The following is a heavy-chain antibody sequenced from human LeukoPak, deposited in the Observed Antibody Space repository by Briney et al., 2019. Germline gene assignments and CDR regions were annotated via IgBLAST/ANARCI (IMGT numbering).Heavy chain of an antibody. Sequence: GGSLRLSCAASGFTFSSYAMSWVRQAPGRGLEWVSAISGSDGRTWYADSVKGRFTISRDNSKNTLYLQMNSLRAEDTAVYYCAKGGGDYPYWYFDLWGRGTLVTVSS. J-gene: IGHJ2*01. V-gene: IGHV3-23*01. CDR3: AKGGGDYPYWYFDL. CDR2: ISGSDGRT. D-gene: IGHD4-17*01. CDR1: GFTFSSYA.